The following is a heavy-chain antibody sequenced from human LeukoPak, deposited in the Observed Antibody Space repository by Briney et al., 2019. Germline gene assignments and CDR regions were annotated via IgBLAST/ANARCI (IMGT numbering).Heavy chain of an antibody. CDR2: IYYSGST. D-gene: IGHD1-7*01. Sequence: SETLSLTCTVSGGSISSSSYYWGWIRQPPGKGLEWIGSIYYSGSTYYNPSLRSRVTISVDTSKNQFSLRLSSVTAADTAVYYCARSLSNWNYPTWLDPWGQGTLVTVSS. CDR1: GGSISSSSYY. J-gene: IGHJ5*02. CDR3: ARSLSNWNYPTWLDP. V-gene: IGHV4-39*01.